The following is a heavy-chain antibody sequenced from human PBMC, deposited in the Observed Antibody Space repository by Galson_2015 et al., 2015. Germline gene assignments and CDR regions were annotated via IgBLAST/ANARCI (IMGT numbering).Heavy chain of an antibody. CDR1: GFTFSSYA. Sequence: SLRLSCAASGFTFSSYAMHWVRQAPGKGLEWVAVISYDGSNKYYADSVKGRFTISRDNSKNTLYLQMNSLRAEDTAVYYCARDSGFTMGAHYYYYYGMDVWGQGTTVTVSS. V-gene: IGHV3-30-3*01. J-gene: IGHJ6*02. CDR3: ARDSGFTMGAHYYYYYGMDV. CDR2: ISYDGSNK. D-gene: IGHD3-10*01.